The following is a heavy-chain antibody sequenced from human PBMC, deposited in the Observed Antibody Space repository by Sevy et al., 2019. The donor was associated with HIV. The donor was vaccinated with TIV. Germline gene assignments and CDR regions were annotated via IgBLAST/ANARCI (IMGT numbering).Heavy chain of an antibody. D-gene: IGHD5-18*01. V-gene: IGHV3-66*01. CDR2: IHSDDTT. Sequence: GGSLRLSCAASGFTVNSNYMTWVRQAPGKGLEGVSVIHSDDTTYHADSVKERFTISRDNFKNTLYLRMSSLRAEDTAVYYCARGRSGYGYALNYWGQGTLVTVSS. CDR1: GFTVNSNY. J-gene: IGHJ4*02. CDR3: ARGRSGYGYALNY.